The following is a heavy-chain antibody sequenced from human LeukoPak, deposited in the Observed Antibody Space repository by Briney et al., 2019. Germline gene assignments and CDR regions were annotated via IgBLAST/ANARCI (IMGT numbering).Heavy chain of an antibody. V-gene: IGHV4-4*07. CDR3: ARSPGYDILTGYYVPSYYYYGMDV. J-gene: IGHJ6*02. CDR2: IYTSGST. D-gene: IGHD3-9*01. Sequence: PSETLSLTCTVSGGSISSYYWSWIRQPPGKGLEWIGRIYTSGSTNYNPSLKSRVTMSVDTSKNQFSLKLSSVTAADTAVYYCARSPGYDILTGYYVPSYYYYGMDVWGQGTTVTVSS. CDR1: GGSISSYY.